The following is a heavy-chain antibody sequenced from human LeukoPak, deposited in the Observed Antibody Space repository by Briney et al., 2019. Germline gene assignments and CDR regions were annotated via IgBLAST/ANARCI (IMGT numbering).Heavy chain of an antibody. V-gene: IGHV3-23*01. D-gene: IGHD3-22*01. Sequence: GGSLRLSCAASGFTFSSYAMSWVRQAPGKGLAWVSTISGGSGSTYCADSVKGRLTISRDNSKNTLYLQMNSLRDEDTAVYYCAKHRFESGGYHSTDWGQGTLVTVSS. CDR2: ISGGSGST. CDR3: AKHRFESGGYHSTD. CDR1: GFTFSSYA. J-gene: IGHJ4*02.